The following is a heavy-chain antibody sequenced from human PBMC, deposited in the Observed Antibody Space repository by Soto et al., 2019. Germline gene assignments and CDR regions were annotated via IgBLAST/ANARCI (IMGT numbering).Heavy chain of an antibody. J-gene: IGHJ6*02. V-gene: IGHV3-53*01. CDR1: GFTVSSNY. D-gene: IGHD4-17*01. CDR3: ARAPGFYGDYRSNYYGMDV. CDR2: IYSGGTT. Sequence: PGGSLRLSCAASGFTVSSNYMSWVRQSPGKGLEWVSVIYSGGTTYYADSVKGRFTISRDNSKNTLYLQMNSLRAEDTAVYYCARAPGFYGDYRSNYYGMDVWGQGTTVTVSS.